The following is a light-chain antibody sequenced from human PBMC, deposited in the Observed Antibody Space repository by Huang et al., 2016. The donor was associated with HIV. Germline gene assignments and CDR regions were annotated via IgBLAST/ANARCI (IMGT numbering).Light chain of an antibody. V-gene: IGKV3-15*01. Sequence: VMTQSPGTLSVAPGERATRSCRASQNINTNLAWFQQKPGQAPRLLIYAASTRTADFPARFSGSGSRTEFTLTISSLQSEDIAVYYCQQYNDWPRSFGQGTKVEIK. CDR1: QNINTN. J-gene: IGKJ1*01. CDR2: AAS. CDR3: QQYNDWPRS.